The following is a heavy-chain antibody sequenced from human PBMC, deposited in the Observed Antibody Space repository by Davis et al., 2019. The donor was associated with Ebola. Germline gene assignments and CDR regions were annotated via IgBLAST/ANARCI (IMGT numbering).Heavy chain of an antibody. CDR1: GFTFSTYS. V-gene: IGHV3-21*01. CDR2: INTGSNYI. J-gene: IGHJ4*02. D-gene: IGHD5-24*01. CDR3: ASGVATILGGFFGY. Sequence: GESLKISCAASGFTFSTYSMSWVRQAPGKGLEWVSSINTGSNYIFYADSVKGRFTISRDNAKNSLYLQMNSLRAEDTAVYYCASGVATILGGFFGYWGQGTLVTVSS.